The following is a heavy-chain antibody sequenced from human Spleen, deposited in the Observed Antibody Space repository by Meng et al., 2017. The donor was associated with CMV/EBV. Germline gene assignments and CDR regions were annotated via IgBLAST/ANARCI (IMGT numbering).Heavy chain of an antibody. V-gene: IGHV3-48*03. CDR2: ISTSGSTI. CDR3: ARDSPYDILTGYWSNGPYYFDY. J-gene: IGHJ4*02. Sequence: GGSLRLSCVGSGFTFSNFEMNWIRQAPGKGLEWVSYISTSGSTIYYADSVKGRFTVSRDNAKNSLYLQMNSLRAEDTAVYYCARDSPYDILTGYWSNGPYYFDYWGQGTLVTVSS. CDR1: GFTFSNFE. D-gene: IGHD3-9*01.